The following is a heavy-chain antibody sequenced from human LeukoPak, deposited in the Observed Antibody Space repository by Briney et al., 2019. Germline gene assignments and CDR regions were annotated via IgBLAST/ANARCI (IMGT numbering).Heavy chain of an antibody. Sequence: GGSLRLSCAASGFTFSSYAMSWVRQVPGKGLKWVSVISGSGDNTYYADSVKGRFTISRDNSKNMLYLQMNSLRAEDTAVYYCAKWKYSNSGIDDYWGQGTLVTVSS. CDR2: ISGSGDNT. CDR3: AKWKYSNSGIDDY. CDR1: GFTFSSYA. D-gene: IGHD6-6*01. J-gene: IGHJ4*02. V-gene: IGHV3-23*01.